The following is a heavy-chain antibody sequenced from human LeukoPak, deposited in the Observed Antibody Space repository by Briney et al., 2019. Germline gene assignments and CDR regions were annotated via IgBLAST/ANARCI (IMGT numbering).Heavy chain of an antibody. V-gene: IGHV4-39*01. D-gene: IGHD6-19*01. CDR1: GGSISSSSHY. J-gene: IGHJ3*02. CDR2: IYYSGST. Sequence: NPSETLSLTCTVSGGSISSSSHYWGWIRQPPGKGLEWIGSIYYSGSTYHNPSLKSRVTISVDTSKNQFSLKLSSVTAADTAVYYCARRPRSIAVAGRAFDIWGQGTMVTVSS. CDR3: ARRPRSIAVAGRAFDI.